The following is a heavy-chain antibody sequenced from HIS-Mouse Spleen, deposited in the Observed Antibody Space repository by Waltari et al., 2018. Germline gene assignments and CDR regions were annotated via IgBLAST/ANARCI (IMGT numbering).Heavy chain of an antibody. J-gene: IGHJ4*02. CDR2: ISWNSGSI. D-gene: IGHD6-6*01. V-gene: IGHV3-9*01. CDR1: GFTFDDYA. CDR3: AKDIGSSSSGEYYFDY. Sequence: EVQLVESGGGLVQPGRSPRLSCAASGFTFDDYAMHWVRQAPGKGLEWVSGISWNSGSIGYADSVKGRFTISRDNAKNSLYLQMNSLRAEDTALYYCAKDIGSSSSGEYYFDYWGQGTLVTVSS.